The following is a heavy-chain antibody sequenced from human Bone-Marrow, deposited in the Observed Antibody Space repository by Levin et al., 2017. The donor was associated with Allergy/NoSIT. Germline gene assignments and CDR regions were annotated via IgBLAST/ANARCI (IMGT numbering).Heavy chain of an antibody. V-gene: IGHV3-74*01. D-gene: IGHD3-10*01. J-gene: IGHJ4*02. Sequence: GGSLKLSCAASGFTFSIYWMHWVRQAPGKGLLWVSRIRGDGGDSTYADSVEGRITISRDNAKNTLYLQMNSLRAEDTAVYYCARDKVLGSGSYDYWGQGTLVTVSS. CDR1: GFTFSIYW. CDR3: ARDKVLGSGSYDY. CDR2: IRGDGGDS.